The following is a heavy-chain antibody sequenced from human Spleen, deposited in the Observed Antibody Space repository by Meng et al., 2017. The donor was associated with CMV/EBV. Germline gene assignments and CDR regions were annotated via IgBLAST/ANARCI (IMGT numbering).Heavy chain of an antibody. V-gene: IGHV4-39*07. J-gene: IGHJ4*02. D-gene: IGHD1-26*01. CDR3: ARDPQDIVGATGFDY. Sequence: SETLSLTCTVSGGSISSSSYYWGWICQPPGKGLEWIGSIYYSGSTYYNPSLKSRVTISVDTSKNQFSLKLSSVTAADTAVYYRARDPQDIVGATGFDYWGQGTLVTVSS. CDR1: GGSISSSSYY. CDR2: IYYSGST.